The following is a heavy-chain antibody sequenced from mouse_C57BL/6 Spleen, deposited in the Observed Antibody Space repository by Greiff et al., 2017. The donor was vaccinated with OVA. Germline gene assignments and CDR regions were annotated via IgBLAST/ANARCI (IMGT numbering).Heavy chain of an antibody. V-gene: IGHV1-72*01. J-gene: IGHJ1*03. CDR3: ARDDYYGSSPGYFDV. D-gene: IGHD1-1*01. CDR2: IDPNSGGT. Sequence: QVQLKESGAELVKPGASVKLSCKASGYTFTSYWMHWVKQRPGRGLEWIGRIDPNSGGTKYNEKFKSKATLTVDKPSSTAYMQLSSLTSEDSAVYYCARDDYYGSSPGYFDVWGTGTTVTVSS. CDR1: GYTFTSYW.